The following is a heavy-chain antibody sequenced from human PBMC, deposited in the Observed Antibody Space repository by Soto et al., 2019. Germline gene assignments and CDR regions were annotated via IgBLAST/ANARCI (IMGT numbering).Heavy chain of an antibody. J-gene: IGHJ6*02. CDR2: IMPVFHTT. D-gene: IGHD6-25*01. Sequence: QVQLVQSGAEVKKPGSSVKVSCQASGGTFNNFAFTWVRQAPGQGLAWLGGIMPVFHTTNLAQTFQDRITVTADDFTTTVYMEMTSLRYDDTAVYYCATATISPVSATLYHYGMDVWGQGTTVTVSS. CDR3: ATATISPVSATLYHYGMDV. V-gene: IGHV1-69*01. CDR1: GGTFNNFA.